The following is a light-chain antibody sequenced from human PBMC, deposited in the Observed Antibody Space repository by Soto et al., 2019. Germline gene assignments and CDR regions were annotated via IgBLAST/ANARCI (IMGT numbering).Light chain of an antibody. Sequence: QSVLTQPPSVXGAPGERVTISCTESSSNIGAGYDVHWYQQLPGTAPKLLIYGNSNRPSGVPDRFSGSKSGTSASLAITGLQAEDEADYYCQSYDSSLSGYVFGTGTKVTVL. CDR3: QSYDSSLSGYV. CDR2: GNS. CDR1: SSNIGAGYD. J-gene: IGLJ1*01. V-gene: IGLV1-40*01.